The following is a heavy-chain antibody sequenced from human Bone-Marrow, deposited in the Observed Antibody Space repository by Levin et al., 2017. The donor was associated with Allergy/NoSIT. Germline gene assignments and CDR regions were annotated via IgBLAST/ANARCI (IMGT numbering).Heavy chain of an antibody. CDR2: CSSTGDYI. Sequence: GGSLRLSCVGSGFTFSSYTMNWVRQSPGKGLEWVASCSSTGDYINYADSVKGRFTISRDNAKNSLYLQMNSLRDEDTAVYYCARESVSYCKATTCSHLDPWGQGTLVTVSS. D-gene: IGHD2-2*01. V-gene: IGHV3-21*01. CDR1: GFTFSSYT. CDR3: ARESVSYCKATTCSHLDP. J-gene: IGHJ5*02.